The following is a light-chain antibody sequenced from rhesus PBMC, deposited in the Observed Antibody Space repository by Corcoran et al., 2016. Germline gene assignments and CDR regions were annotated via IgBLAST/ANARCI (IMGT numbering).Light chain of an antibody. CDR1: QGISSW. Sequence: DIQMTQSPSSLSASVGDRVTITCHTSQGISSWLAWYQQKPGKAPNLLIYKASILQSGVPSRFSGIGAGTDYTLTLSSLQSEDFATDYCRQYRSSPFTFGPGTKLEIK. CDR3: RQYRSSPFT. V-gene: IGKV1-21*01. J-gene: IGKJ3*01. CDR2: KAS.